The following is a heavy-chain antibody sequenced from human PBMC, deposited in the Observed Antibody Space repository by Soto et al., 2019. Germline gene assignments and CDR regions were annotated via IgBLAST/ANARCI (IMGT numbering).Heavy chain of an antibody. V-gene: IGHV4-61*01. CDR1: GGSVNSGSYY. J-gene: IGHJ4*02. CDR2: IYYSGST. Sequence: PSETLYLTCTVSGGSVNSGSYYWSWIRQPPGKGLEWIGYIYYSGSTNYNPSLKSRVTISVDTSKNQFSLKLSSVTAADTAVYYCARDRSRNLWFGELLPTYYFDYWGQGTLVTVSS. D-gene: IGHD3-10*01. CDR3: ARDRSRNLWFGELLPTYYFDY.